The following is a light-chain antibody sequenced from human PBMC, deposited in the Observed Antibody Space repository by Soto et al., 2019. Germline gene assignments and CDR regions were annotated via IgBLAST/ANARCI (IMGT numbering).Light chain of an antibody. V-gene: IGKV3-20*01. CDR1: QSVSSSY. CDR2: GAS. CDR3: QQYGSSPNLT. J-gene: IGKJ4*01. Sequence: EIVLTQSPGTLSLSPGERATLSCRASQSVSSSYLAWYQQKPGQAPRLLIYGASSRATGIPDRFSGSGSGTDFTLTISRREPEDFAVYYCQQYGSSPNLTFGGGTKVEIK.